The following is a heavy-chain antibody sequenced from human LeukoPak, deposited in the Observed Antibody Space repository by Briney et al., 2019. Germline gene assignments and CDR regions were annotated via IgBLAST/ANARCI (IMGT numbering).Heavy chain of an antibody. J-gene: IGHJ4*02. CDR2: INPNSGGT. CDR1: GYTFTGYY. V-gene: IGHV1-2*02. D-gene: IGHD2-21*02. CDR3: ARVWAEYCGGDCSPFFDY. Sequence: ASVKVSCKASGYTFTGYYMHWVRQAPGQALEWMGWINPNSGGTNYAQKFQGRVTMTRDTSISTAYMELSRLRSDDTAVYYCARVWAEYCGGDCSPFFDYWGQGTLVTVSS.